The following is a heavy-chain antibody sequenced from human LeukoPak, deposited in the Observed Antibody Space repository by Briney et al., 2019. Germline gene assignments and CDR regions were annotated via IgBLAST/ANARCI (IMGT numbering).Heavy chain of an antibody. D-gene: IGHD6-13*01. V-gene: IGHV3-30*02. CDR2: IRYDGGNK. CDR3: ARDSDSSSWYPPGY. CDR1: GFTFSSYG. Sequence: GGSLRLSCAASGFTFSSYGMHWVRQAPGKGLEWVAFIRYDGGNKYYADSVKGRFTISRDNSKNTLYLQMNSLRAEDTAVYYCARDSDSSSWYPPGYWGQGTLVTVSS. J-gene: IGHJ4*02.